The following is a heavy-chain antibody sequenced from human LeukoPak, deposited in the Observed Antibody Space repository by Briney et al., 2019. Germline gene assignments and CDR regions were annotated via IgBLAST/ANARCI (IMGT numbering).Heavy chain of an antibody. V-gene: IGHV3-21*06. CDR3: ARDFLGESGAGGY. J-gene: IGHJ4*02. CDR1: GFTFNSYG. Sequence: PGGSLRLSCAASGFTFNSYGMTWVRQAPGKGLEWVSSIGARGVTTSYADSVKGRFTISRDNAENSLYFQMNSLRAEDTAVYYCARDFLGESGAGGYWGQGTLVTVSS. CDR2: IGARGVTT. D-gene: IGHD3-10*01.